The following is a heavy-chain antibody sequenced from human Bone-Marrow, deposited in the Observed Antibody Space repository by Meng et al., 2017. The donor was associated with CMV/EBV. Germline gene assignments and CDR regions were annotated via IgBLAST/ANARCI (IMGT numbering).Heavy chain of an antibody. Sequence: ACGLALVTYGMSRVRQAAGTGLGWVSGISGRGGSADSAGSVEGRFTISRDNSKNTLSLQLNSLRDEDTAVYSCAKGAYSSGWRIDYWGQGTLVTVSS. CDR2: ISGRGGSA. CDR3: AKGAYSSGWRIDY. D-gene: IGHD6-19*01. J-gene: IGHJ4*02. CDR1: GLALVTYG. V-gene: IGHV3-23*01.